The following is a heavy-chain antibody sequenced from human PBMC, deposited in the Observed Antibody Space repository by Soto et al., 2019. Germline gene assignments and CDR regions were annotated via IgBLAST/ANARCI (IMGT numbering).Heavy chain of an antibody. CDR1: GGTFNSYA. CDR3: ARGLTGYYDSSGLGAFDI. CDR2: IIPIFGTA. J-gene: IGHJ3*02. Sequence: SVKVSCKASGGTFNSYAISWVRQAPGQGLEWMGGIIPIFGTANYAQKFQGRVTITADKSTSTAYMELSSLRSEDTAVYYCARGLTGYYDSSGLGAFDIWGQGTMVTVSS. V-gene: IGHV1-69*06. D-gene: IGHD3-22*01.